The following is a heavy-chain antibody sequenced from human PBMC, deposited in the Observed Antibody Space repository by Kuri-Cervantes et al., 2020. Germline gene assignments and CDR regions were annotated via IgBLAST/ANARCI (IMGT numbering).Heavy chain of an antibody. J-gene: IGHJ6*02. D-gene: IGHD2-2*01. CDR2: IYYSGST. CDR3: ARGVVPAAISTYYYYYGMDV. Sequence: GSLRLSCTVSGGSISSYYWSWIRQPPGKGLEWIGYIYYSGSTNYNPSLESRVTISVDTSKNQFSLKLSSVTAADTAVYYCARGVVPAAISTYYYYYGMDVWGQGITVTVSS. CDR1: GGSISSYY. V-gene: IGHV4-59*01.